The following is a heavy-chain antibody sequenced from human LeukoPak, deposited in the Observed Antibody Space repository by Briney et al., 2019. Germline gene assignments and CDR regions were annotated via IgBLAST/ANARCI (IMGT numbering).Heavy chain of an antibody. CDR3: ARRADSSGYYRM. D-gene: IGHD3-22*01. Sequence: SETLSLTCTVSGGSISSYYWSWIRQPPGKGLEWIGYIYYSGSTNYNPSLKSRVTISVDTSKNQFSLKLSSVTAADTAVYYCARRADSSGYYRMWGQGTLVTVSS. CDR2: IYYSGST. CDR1: GGSISSYY. J-gene: IGHJ4*02. V-gene: IGHV4-59*01.